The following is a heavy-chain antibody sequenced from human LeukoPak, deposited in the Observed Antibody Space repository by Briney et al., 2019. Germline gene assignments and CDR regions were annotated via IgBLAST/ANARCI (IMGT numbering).Heavy chain of an antibody. CDR1: GGSIRSYY. V-gene: IGHV4-59*08. CDR2: SYYSGST. J-gene: IGHJ5*02. Sequence: PSETLSLTCTVSGGSIRSYYWSCIRQPPGKGLEWIGYSYYSGSTYYNPSLKSRVTISVDTSKNQFSLKLNSVTAADTAVYYCARSGGYYNWFDPWGQGTLVTVSS. D-gene: IGHD3-3*01. CDR3: ARSGGYYNWFDP.